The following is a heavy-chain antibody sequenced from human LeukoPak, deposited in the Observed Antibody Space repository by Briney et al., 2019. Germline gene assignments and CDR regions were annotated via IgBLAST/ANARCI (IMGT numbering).Heavy chain of an antibody. V-gene: IGHV1-46*01. D-gene: IGHD3-10*01. J-gene: IGHJ5*02. CDR3: ARDRGTCWFDP. CDR1: GGTFSSYA. Sequence: ASVKVSCKASGGTFSSYAISWVRQAPGQGLAWMGIINPSGGSTSYAQKFQGRVTMTRDTSTSTVYMELSSLRSEDTAVYYCARDRGTCWFDPWGQGTLVTVSS. CDR2: INPSGGST.